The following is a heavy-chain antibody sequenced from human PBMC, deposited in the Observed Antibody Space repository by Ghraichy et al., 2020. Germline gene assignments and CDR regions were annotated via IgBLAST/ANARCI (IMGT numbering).Heavy chain of an antibody. J-gene: IGHJ4*02. Sequence: GESLNISCTASGFIFSAYAMNWVRQVPGKGLEWVSYIGTSSDGIYYADSVRGRFTVSRDNAKNALYLQMNSLRDEDTAVYYCARDHSGTGTYYFAYEFWGQGTLVTVSS. CDR2: IGTSSDGI. D-gene: IGHD1-26*01. V-gene: IGHV3-48*02. CDR3: ARDHSGTGTYYFAYEF. CDR1: GFIFSAYA.